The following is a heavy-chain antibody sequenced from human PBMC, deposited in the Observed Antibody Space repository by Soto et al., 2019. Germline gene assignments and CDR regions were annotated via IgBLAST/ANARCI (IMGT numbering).Heavy chain of an antibody. Sequence: GGSLRLSCSASGFTFSSYAMHWVRQAPGKGLEYVSAISSNGGSTYYADSVKGRFTISRDNSKNTLYLQMISLRAEDTAVYYCLKVGVVVITDAFDIWGQGTMVTVSS. J-gene: IGHJ3*02. V-gene: IGHV3-64D*09. CDR1: GFTFSSYA. D-gene: IGHD3-22*01. CDR2: ISSNGGST. CDR3: LKVGVVVITDAFDI.